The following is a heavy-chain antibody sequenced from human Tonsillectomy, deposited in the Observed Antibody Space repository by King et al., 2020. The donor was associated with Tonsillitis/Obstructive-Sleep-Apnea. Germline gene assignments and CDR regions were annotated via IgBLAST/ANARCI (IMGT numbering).Heavy chain of an antibody. J-gene: IGHJ6*03. Sequence: VQLVESGAEVKKPGESLKISCKGSGYSFTNYWIGWVRQMPGKGLEWMGIIYPGDSDTRYSPSFQGQVTISVDKSISTAYLQWSSLKASDTAIYYCARLGEEDWNYMDVWGKGTTVTVSS. CDR1: GYSFTNYW. CDR2: IYPGDSDT. D-gene: IGHD3-16*01. CDR3: ARLGEEDWNYMDV. V-gene: IGHV5-51*01.